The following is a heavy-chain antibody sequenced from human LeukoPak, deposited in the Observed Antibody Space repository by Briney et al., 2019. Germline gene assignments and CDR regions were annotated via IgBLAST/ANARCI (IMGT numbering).Heavy chain of an antibody. CDR1: GYTLTSYG. V-gene: IGHV1-18*01. CDR3: AREGITAMVSSYYYYMDV. J-gene: IGHJ6*03. D-gene: IGHD5-18*01. CDR2: ISAYNGNT. Sequence: WASVKVSCKASGYTLTSYGISWVRQAPGQGLEWMGWISAYNGNTNYAQKLQGRVTMTTDTSTSTAYMELRSLRSDDTAVYYCAREGITAMVSSYYYYMDVWGKGTTVTISS.